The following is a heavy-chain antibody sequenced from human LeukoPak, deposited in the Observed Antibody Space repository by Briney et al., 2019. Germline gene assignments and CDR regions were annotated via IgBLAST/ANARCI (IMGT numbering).Heavy chain of an antibody. J-gene: IGHJ4*02. Sequence: GGSLRLSCAASGFTFSSYEMNWVRQAPGKGLEWVSYISSSGSTIYHADSVEGRFTISRDNAKNSLYLQMNSLRAEDTAVYYCANIYGDYEWNYWGQGTLVTVSS. V-gene: IGHV3-48*03. CDR1: GFTFSSYE. CDR2: ISSSGSTI. D-gene: IGHD4-17*01. CDR3: ANIYGDYEWNY.